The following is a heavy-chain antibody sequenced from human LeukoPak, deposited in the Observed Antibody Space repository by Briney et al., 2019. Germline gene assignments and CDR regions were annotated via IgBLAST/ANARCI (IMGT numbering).Heavy chain of an antibody. Sequence: PGGSLRLSCAASGFTFSSYSMIWVRQAPGKGLEWVSSISSSSSYIYYADSVKGRFTISRDNAKNSLYLQMNSLRAEDTAVYYCAREGGYSYGYPGDAFDIWGQGTMVTVSS. J-gene: IGHJ3*02. D-gene: IGHD5-18*01. CDR1: GFTFSSYS. V-gene: IGHV3-21*01. CDR2: ISSSSSYI. CDR3: AREGGYSYGYPGDAFDI.